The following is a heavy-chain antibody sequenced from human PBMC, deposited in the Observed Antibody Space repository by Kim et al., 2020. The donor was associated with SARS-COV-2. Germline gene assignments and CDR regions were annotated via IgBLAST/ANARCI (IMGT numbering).Heavy chain of an antibody. CDR3: ARGVETGGYSYGYSLYYGMDV. J-gene: IGHJ6*02. CDR2: TYYRSKWYN. Sequence: SQTLSLTCAISGDSVSSNSAAWNWIRQSPSRGLEWLGRTYYRSKWYNDYAVSVKRRITIKPDTSKNQFSLQLNSVTPEDTAVYYCARGVETGGYSYGYSLYYGMDVWGQRTTVTVSS. CDR1: GDSVSSNSAA. D-gene: IGHD5-18*01. V-gene: IGHV6-1*01.